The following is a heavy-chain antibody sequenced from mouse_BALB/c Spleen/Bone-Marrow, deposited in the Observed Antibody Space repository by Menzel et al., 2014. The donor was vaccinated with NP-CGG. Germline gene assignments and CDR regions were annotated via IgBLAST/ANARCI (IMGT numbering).Heavy chain of an antibody. CDR3: ARVWDWFAY. CDR1: GFAFSSCD. V-gene: IGHV5-9*02. D-gene: IGHD4-1*01. CDR2: ITSGGGNT. Sequence: DVMLVESGGGLVKPGGSLELSCTASGFAFSSCDMSWVRPTPEKRLEWVATITSGGGNTYYPDSVKGRFTISRDNARNTLYLQMSSLRSEDTALYYCARVWDWFAYWGQGTLVTVSA. J-gene: IGHJ3*01.